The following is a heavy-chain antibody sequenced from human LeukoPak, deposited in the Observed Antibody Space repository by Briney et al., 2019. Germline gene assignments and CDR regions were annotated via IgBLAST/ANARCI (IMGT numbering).Heavy chain of an antibody. CDR2: IHYSGST. D-gene: IGHD6-19*01. Sequence: PSETLSLTCTVSGGSISSTTYYWGWIRQPPGKGLEWIGSIHYSGSTYYNPSLKSRVTISVDTSKNQFSLKLSSVTAADTAVYYCARTGSNSGWLYYYYYMDVWGKGTTVTVSS. CDR1: GGSISSTTYY. V-gene: IGHV4-39*07. J-gene: IGHJ6*03. CDR3: ARTGSNSGWLYYYYYMDV.